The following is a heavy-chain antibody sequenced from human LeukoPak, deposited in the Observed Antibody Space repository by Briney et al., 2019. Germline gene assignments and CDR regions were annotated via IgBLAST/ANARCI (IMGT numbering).Heavy chain of an antibody. D-gene: IGHD5-18*01. CDR2: INPSGGST. V-gene: IGHV1-46*01. CDR3: ARASASYGCDY. J-gene: IGHJ4*02. CDR1: GYTFTSYY. Sequence: ASVKVSRKASGYTFTSYYMHWVRQAPGRGLEWMGIINPSGGSTSYAQKFQGRVTMTRDTSTSTVYMELSSLRSEDTAVYYCARASASYGCDYWGRGTLVTVSS.